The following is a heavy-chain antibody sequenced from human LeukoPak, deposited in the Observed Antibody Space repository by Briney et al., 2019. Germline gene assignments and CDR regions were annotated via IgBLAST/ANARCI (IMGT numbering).Heavy chain of an antibody. Sequence: GGSLRLSCAASGFTFSTYSMNWVRQAPGKGLEWVSSISSSSTYIYYADSVEGRFTISRDNAKNSLYLQMNSLRAEDTAVYYCARGEAVASSAFDYWGQGTLVTVSS. D-gene: IGHD6-19*01. CDR1: GFTFSTYS. CDR3: ARGEAVASSAFDY. CDR2: ISSSSTYI. V-gene: IGHV3-21*04. J-gene: IGHJ4*02.